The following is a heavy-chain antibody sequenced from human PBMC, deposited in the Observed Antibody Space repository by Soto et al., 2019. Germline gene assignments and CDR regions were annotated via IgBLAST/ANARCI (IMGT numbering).Heavy chain of an antibody. J-gene: IGHJ3*02. D-gene: IGHD2-15*01. Sequence: SETLSLTCTVSCGSISSYYWSWIRQPPGKGLEWIGYIYYSGSTNYNPSLKSRVTISVDTSKNQFSLKLSSVTAADTAVYYCARDPGVADAFDIWGQGTMVTVSS. CDR2: IYYSGST. CDR1: CGSISSYY. V-gene: IGHV4-59*01. CDR3: ARDPGVADAFDI.